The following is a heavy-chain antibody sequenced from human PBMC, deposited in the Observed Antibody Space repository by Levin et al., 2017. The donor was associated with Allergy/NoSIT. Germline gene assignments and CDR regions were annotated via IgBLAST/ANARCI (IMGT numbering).Heavy chain of an antibody. V-gene: IGHV4-34*01. CDR2: INHSGST. Sequence: SQTLSLTCAVYGGSFSGYYWSWISQPPGKGLEWIGEINHSGSTNYNPSLKSRVTISVDTSKNQFSLKLSSVTAADTAVYYCARWAGSSWYGAQFDYWGQGTLVTVSS. D-gene: IGHD6-13*01. CDR3: ARWAGSSWYGAQFDY. J-gene: IGHJ4*02. CDR1: GGSFSGYY.